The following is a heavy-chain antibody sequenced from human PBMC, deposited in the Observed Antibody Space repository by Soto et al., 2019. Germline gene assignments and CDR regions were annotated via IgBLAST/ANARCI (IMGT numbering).Heavy chain of an antibody. Sequence: SETLSLTCTVSGGSISTYYWSWIRQPPGGTLEWIGYIYASGATTYNPSLESRVTMSVDMPNNEFSLELTSLTAADTAVYYCARSHSFDGSIYHYYFDFWGQGTRVTVSS. CDR1: GGSISTYY. V-gene: IGHV4-59*01. CDR3: ARSHSFDGSIYHYYFDF. CDR2: IYASGAT. D-gene: IGHD3-10*01. J-gene: IGHJ4*02.